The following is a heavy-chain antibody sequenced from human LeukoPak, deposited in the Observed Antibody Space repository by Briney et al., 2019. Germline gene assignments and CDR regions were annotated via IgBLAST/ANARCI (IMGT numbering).Heavy chain of an antibody. D-gene: IGHD4-17*01. CDR2: IYYTGTT. CDR1: NGSISSFY. V-gene: IGHV4-59*01. J-gene: IGHJ4*02. CDR3: ARGYGRYFDY. Sequence: PSETLSLTCTVSNGSISSFYWTWIRQPPGKGLEWIGYIYYTGTTDYNPSLKSRVTISVDTSKNHFSLKLSSVTAADTVVYYSARGYGRYFDYWGQGTLVTVSS.